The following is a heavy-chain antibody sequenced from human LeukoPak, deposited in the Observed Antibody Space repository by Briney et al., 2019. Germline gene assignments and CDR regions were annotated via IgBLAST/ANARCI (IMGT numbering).Heavy chain of an antibody. CDR3: AKAELDP. J-gene: IGHJ5*02. Sequence: PGGSLRLSCAASGFTFDDYAMRWVRQAPGKGLEWVSGISWNSGSIGYADSVKGRFTISRDNAKNSLYLQMNSLRAEDTALYYCAKAELDPWGQGTLVTVSS. V-gene: IGHV3-9*01. CDR2: ISWNSGSI. CDR1: GFTFDDYA.